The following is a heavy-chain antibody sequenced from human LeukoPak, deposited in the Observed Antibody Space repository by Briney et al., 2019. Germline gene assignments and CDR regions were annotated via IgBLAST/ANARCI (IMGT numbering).Heavy chain of an antibody. CDR3: ASLQDCSSTSCYQLDY. V-gene: IGHV3-48*01. Sequence: GGSLRLSCAASGFTFSSYSMNWVRQAPGKGLEWVSYISSSSTIYYADSVKGRFTISRDNAKNSLYLQMNSLRAEDTAVYYCASLQDCSSTSCYQLDYWGQGTLVTVSS. CDR1: GFTFSSYS. J-gene: IGHJ4*02. CDR2: ISSSSTI. D-gene: IGHD2-2*01.